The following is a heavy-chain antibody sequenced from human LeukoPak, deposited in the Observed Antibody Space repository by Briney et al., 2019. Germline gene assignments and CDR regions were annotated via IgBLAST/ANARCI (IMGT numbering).Heavy chain of an antibody. V-gene: IGHV4-39*01. CDR3: ARLYYDSSGYYQICYFDY. J-gene: IGHJ4*02. D-gene: IGHD3-22*01. CDR1: GGSISSSSLY. Sequence: SETLSLTCTVSGGSISSSSLYWGCIRQSPEKGLEWIGTLYYSGSTYYNPSLKSRVTISVDTSKNQFSLELSSVTAADTAVYYCARLYYDSSGYYQICYFDYWGQGTLVTVSS. CDR2: LYYSGST.